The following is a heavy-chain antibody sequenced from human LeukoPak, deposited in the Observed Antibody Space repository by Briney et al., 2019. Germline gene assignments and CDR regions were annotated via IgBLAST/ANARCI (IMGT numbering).Heavy chain of an antibody. CDR2: ISNDGSNK. Sequence: GRSLRLSCAASGFTFSSYAMHWDRQTPGKGLEWVAVISNDGSNKYYADSMKGRFTISRDNSKNTLYLQMDSLRPEDTAVYYCARAPYSGSYYSPDYWGQGTLVTVSS. CDR1: GFTFSSYA. V-gene: IGHV3-30*04. J-gene: IGHJ4*02. D-gene: IGHD1-26*01. CDR3: ARAPYSGSYYSPDY.